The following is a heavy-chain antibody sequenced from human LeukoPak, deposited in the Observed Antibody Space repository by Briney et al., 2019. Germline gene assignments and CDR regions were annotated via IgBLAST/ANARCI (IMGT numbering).Heavy chain of an antibody. CDR3: ARNSYYYDSSGYYVGNYFDY. CDR1: GGTXXXYA. D-gene: IGHD3-22*01. CDR2: IIPILGIA. J-gene: IGHJ4*02. Sequence: GGTXXXYAISWVRQAPGQGLEWMGRIIPILGIANYAQKFQGRVTITADKSTSTAYMELSSLRSEDTAVYYCARNSYYYDSSGYYVGNYFDYWGQGTLVTVSS. V-gene: IGHV1-69*04.